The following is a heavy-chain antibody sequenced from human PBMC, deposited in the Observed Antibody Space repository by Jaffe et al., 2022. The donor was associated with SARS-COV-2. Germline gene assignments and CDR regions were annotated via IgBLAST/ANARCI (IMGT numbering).Heavy chain of an antibody. V-gene: IGHV4-34*01. Sequence: QVQLQQWGAGLLKPSETLSLTCAVYGGSFSGYYWSWIRQPPGKGLEWIGEINHSGSTNYNPSLKSRVTISVDTSKNQFSLKLSSVTAADTAVYYCARIAAARGRYYYYMDVWGKGTTVTVSS. CDR2: INHSGST. J-gene: IGHJ6*03. CDR1: GGSFSGYY. D-gene: IGHD6-13*01. CDR3: ARIAAARGRYYYYMDV.